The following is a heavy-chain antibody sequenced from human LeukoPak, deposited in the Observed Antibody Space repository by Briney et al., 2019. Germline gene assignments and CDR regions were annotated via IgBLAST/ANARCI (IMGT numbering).Heavy chain of an antibody. CDR2: ISANAAGT. CDR3: AKDSGNSGWYVDN. V-gene: IGHV3-23*01. J-gene: IGHJ4*02. CDR1: GFTLSNYA. Sequence: PGGSLRLSCAASGFTLSNYAMRWFRQAPGKGLEWVSSISANAAGTYYADSVKGRFTISRDNSKNTVYLQMNSLRGEDTAVYYCAKDSGNSGWYVDNWGQGTLVTVSS. D-gene: IGHD6-19*01.